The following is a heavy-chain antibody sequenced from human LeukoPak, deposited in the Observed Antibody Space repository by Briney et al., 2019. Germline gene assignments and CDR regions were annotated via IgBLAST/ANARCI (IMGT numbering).Heavy chain of an antibody. CDR2: IGSAGDP. D-gene: IGHD4-17*01. CDR3: VRGGRGDYNWYFDL. V-gene: IGHV3-13*05. CDR1: GFTFSAYD. Sequence: GGSLRLSCAASGFTFSAYDMHWVRQPPGKGLEWVSGIGSAGDPYYLGSVKGRFTISRENAKNSLYLQMNSLRAGDTAVYYCVRGGRGDYNWYFDLWGRGTLVAVSS. J-gene: IGHJ2*01.